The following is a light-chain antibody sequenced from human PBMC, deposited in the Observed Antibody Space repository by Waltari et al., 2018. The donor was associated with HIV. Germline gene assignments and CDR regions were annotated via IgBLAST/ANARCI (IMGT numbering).Light chain of an antibody. V-gene: IGLV3-21*02. CDR3: QVWDTSREWV. J-gene: IGLJ3*02. Sequence: SNVLTQPPSVSVAPGQTARITCGENNIGIKSVHWYQQKPGQAPVLVVYDNTERFSGSNSGKTATLTIRGVEAGDEADYYCQVWDTSREWVFGGGTKLTVL. CDR2: DNT. CDR1: NIGIKS.